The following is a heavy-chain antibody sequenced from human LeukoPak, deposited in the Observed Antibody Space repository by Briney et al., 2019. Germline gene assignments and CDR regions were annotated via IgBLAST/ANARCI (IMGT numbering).Heavy chain of an antibody. V-gene: IGHV3-9*01. Sequence: GGSLRLSCAASGFTFDDYAMHWVRQAPGKGLEWVSGISWDSGSIGYADSVKGRFTISRDNAKNSLYLQMNSLRAEDTALYYCAKSMVRGVIITLDYWGQGTLVTASS. CDR3: AKSMVRGVIITLDY. J-gene: IGHJ4*02. CDR2: ISWDSGSI. CDR1: GFTFDDYA. D-gene: IGHD3-10*01.